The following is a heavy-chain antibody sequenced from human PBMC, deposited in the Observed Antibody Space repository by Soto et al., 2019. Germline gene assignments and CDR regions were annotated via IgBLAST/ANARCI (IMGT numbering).Heavy chain of an antibody. Sequence: GESLKISCKGSGYRFTSQWISWVRQVPGKGLEWVGRIDPSDSYTSYSPAFQGHVSISSDNSISTAYLQWSSLKASDTAKYYCARHGKSSVISRTYGMDVWGQGTTVTVSS. CDR2: IDPSDSYT. V-gene: IGHV5-10-1*01. CDR3: ARHGKSSVISRTYGMDV. J-gene: IGHJ6*02. CDR1: GYRFTSQW. D-gene: IGHD3-3*02.